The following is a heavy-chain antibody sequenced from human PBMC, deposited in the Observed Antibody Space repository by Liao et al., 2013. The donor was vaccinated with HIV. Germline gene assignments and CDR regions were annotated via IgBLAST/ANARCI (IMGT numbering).Heavy chain of an antibody. J-gene: IGHJ4*02. V-gene: IGHV4-34*10. D-gene: IGHD3-3*01. CDR1: GGSFSGYY. Sequence: QLQLQESGPGLVKPSETLSLTCAVYGGSFSGYYWSWIRQPPGKGLEWIGEINHSGSTNYNPSLKSRVTISVDTSKNQFSLKVSSVTAADTAVYYCARGTIFGPDYWGQGTLVTVSS. CDR3: ARGTIFGPDY. CDR2: INHSGST.